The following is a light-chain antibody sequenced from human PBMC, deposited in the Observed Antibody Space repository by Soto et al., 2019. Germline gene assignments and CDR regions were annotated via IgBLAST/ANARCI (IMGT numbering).Light chain of an antibody. J-gene: IGLJ2*01. CDR2: NNN. CDR1: SSNIGSKT. CDR3: AAWDDSLNGVL. Sequence: QSVLTQPPSASGAPGQRVNISCSGSSSNIGSKTVNWYHQVPGTAPKPLIYNNNQRPPGVPARFSGSKAGTSASLAVSGLQSEDEGDYFCAAWDDSLNGVLFGGGTKLTVL. V-gene: IGLV1-44*01.